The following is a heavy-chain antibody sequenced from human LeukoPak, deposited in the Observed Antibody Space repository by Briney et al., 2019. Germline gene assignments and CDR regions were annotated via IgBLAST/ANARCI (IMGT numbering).Heavy chain of an antibody. CDR3: AILLEDYAFSTGSAKDY. CDR1: GYSLTQLS. V-gene: IGHV1-24*01. Sequence: ASVTVSFKVSGYSLTQLSMHWVRQGIGRGLEWMGGFDPVDGETIYAQKFQGRVTMTENTSTDTAYMELSSLRSDDTAVYYCAILLEDYAFSTGSAKDYWGQGTLVTVSS. J-gene: IGHJ4*02. D-gene: IGHD3-3*01. CDR2: FDPVDGET.